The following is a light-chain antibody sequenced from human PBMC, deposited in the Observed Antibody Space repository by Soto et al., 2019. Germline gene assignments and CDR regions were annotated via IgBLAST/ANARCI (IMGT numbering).Light chain of an antibody. Sequence: EIVLTQSPGTLSFSPGERATLSCRASQSVSSNLAWYQQKPGQAPRLLIYDASSRATGIPDRFSGSGSGTDFTLTISRLEPEDFAVYYCQQYGGSPQTFGQGTKVDIK. CDR1: QSVSSN. CDR3: QQYGGSPQT. J-gene: IGKJ1*01. V-gene: IGKV3-20*01. CDR2: DAS.